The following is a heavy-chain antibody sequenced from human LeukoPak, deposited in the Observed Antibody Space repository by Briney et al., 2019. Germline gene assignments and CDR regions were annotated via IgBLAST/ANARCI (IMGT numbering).Heavy chain of an antibody. CDR1: GGSITSYY. V-gene: IGHV4-4*07. J-gene: IGHJ4*02. D-gene: IGHD3-10*01. CDR3: ARDNFEWFGELNFFDY. Sequence: SETLSLTCTVSGGSITSYYWNWIRQPAGKGLEWIGRIYPSGSTNYNPSLESRVTMSVDPSKNQFSLKLSSVTAADTAVYYCARDNFEWFGELNFFDYWGQGTLVTVFS. CDR2: IYPSGST.